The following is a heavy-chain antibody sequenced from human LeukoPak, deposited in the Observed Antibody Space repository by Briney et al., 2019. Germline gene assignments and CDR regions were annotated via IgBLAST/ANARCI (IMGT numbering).Heavy chain of an antibody. V-gene: IGHV3-11*06. CDR3: ARDRYDYGSDNWFDP. CDR1: GFTFSDYY. Sequence: GGSVRLSCAASGFTFSDYYMSWIRQAPGKGLEGVSYISSSSSYTNYADSVKGRFTISRDNAKNSLYLQMNSLRAEDTAVYYCARDRYDYGSDNWFDPWGQGTLVTVSS. J-gene: IGHJ5*02. D-gene: IGHD3-10*01. CDR2: ISSSSSYT.